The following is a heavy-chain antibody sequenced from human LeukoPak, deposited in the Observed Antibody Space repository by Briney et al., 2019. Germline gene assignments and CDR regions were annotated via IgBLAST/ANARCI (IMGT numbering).Heavy chain of an antibody. J-gene: IGHJ6*03. Sequence: PGGSLRLSCAASGFTFSSYSMNWVRQAPGKGLEWVSSISSSSSYIYYADSVKGRFTISRDNAKNSLYLQMNSLRAEDTAVYYCARDSIPKGLYYMGVWGKGTTVTVSS. V-gene: IGHV3-21*01. CDR2: ISSSSSYI. CDR1: GFTFSSYS. D-gene: IGHD2/OR15-2a*01. CDR3: ARDSIPKGLYYMGV.